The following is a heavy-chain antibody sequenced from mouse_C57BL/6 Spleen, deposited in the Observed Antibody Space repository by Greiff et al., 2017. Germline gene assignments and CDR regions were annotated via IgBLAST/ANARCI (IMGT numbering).Heavy chain of an antibody. CDR3: ARRPYFDY. CDR2: IDPSDSYT. Sequence: QVQLKQPGAELVMPGASVKLSCKASGYTFTSYWMHWVKQRPGQGLEWIGEIDPSDSYTNYNQKFKGKSTLTVDKSSSTAYMQLSSLTSEDSAVYYCARRPYFDYWGQGTTLTFSS. J-gene: IGHJ2*01. V-gene: IGHV1-69*01. CDR1: GYTFTSYW.